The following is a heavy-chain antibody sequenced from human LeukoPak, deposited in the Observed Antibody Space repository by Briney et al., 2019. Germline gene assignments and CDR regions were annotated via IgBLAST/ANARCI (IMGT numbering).Heavy chain of an antibody. J-gene: IGHJ4*02. CDR3: ARLHCSSTSCYGILDY. CDR2: IYPGDSDT. Sequence: GESLKISCKGSGYSFTSYWIGWVRQMPGKGLEWMGIIYPGDSDTRYRTSFQGQVTISVAKSISTANLQWSSLKASDTAMYYCARLHCSSTSCYGILDYWGQGTLVTVSS. D-gene: IGHD2-2*01. CDR1: GYSFTSYW. V-gene: IGHV5-51*01.